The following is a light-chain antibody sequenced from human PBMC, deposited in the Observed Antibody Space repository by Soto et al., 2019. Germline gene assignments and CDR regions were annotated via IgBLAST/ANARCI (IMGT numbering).Light chain of an antibody. CDR1: SSDVGGYNF. CDR2: EVS. J-gene: IGLJ3*02. Sequence: QSALTQPASVSGSPGQSITISCTGTSSDVGGYNFVSWYQQHPGNAPKLMIYEVSNRPSGVSDRFSGSKSGNTASLTISGRQAEDEADYDCSSFTTSNTGMFGGGTKRTV. CDR3: SSFTTSNTGM. V-gene: IGLV2-14*01.